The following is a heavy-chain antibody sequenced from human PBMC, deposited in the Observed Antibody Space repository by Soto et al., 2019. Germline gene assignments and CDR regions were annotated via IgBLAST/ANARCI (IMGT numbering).Heavy chain of an antibody. D-gene: IGHD6-19*01. J-gene: IGHJ6*02. V-gene: IGHV3-30*03. Sequence: QVQLVESGGGVVQPGRSLRLSCAASGFTFSSYGMHWVRQAPGKGLEWVAVISYDGSNKYYADSVKGRFTISRDNSKNSLYKQMNSLRLQETGVYDGAREDSSGGKSSRNLDYYGMDVWGQGTTVTVSS. CDR3: AREDSSGGKSSRNLDYYGMDV. CDR1: GFTFSSYG. CDR2: ISYDGSNK.